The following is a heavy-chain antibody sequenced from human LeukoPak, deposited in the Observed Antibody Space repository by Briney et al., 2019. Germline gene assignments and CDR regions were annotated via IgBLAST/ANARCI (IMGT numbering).Heavy chain of an antibody. Sequence: ASVKVSCKASGYTFTGYYMHWVRQAPGQGLEWMGWINPNSGGTNYAQKFQGRVATTRDTSISTAYMELSRLRSDDTAVYYCARAGSSSLVSDYWGQGTLVTVSS. CDR3: ARAGSSSLVSDY. CDR1: GYTFTGYY. CDR2: INPNSGGT. V-gene: IGHV1-2*02. J-gene: IGHJ4*02. D-gene: IGHD6-6*01.